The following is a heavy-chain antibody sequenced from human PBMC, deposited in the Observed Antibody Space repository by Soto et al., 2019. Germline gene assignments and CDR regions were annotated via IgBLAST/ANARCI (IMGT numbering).Heavy chain of an antibody. CDR2: IIPIFGTA. CDR1: GGTFSSSA. V-gene: IGHV1-69*01. CDR3: ARDQHYDFWSGYYGGWFDP. J-gene: IGHJ5*02. Sequence: QVQLVQSGAEVKKPGSSVKVSCKASGGTFSSSAISWVRQAPGQGLEWMGGIIPIFGTANYAQKFQGRVTITADESTSTAYMELSSLRSEDTAVYYCARDQHYDFWSGYYGGWFDPWGQGTLVTVSS. D-gene: IGHD3-3*01.